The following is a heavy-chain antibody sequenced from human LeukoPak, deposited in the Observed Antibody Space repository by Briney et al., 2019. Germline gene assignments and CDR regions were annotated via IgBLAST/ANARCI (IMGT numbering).Heavy chain of an antibody. J-gene: IGHJ2*01. CDR1: GFSFSSHG. D-gene: IGHD3-10*01. CDR2: ISSGSDYT. CDR3: AKIGVIGNWYYDV. Sequence: GGSLRLSCAASGFSFSSHGMSWVRQAPWKGPEWVSSISSGSDYTFYADSVKGRFTISRNNSKNTLYLQMNSLRAGDTAIYHCAKIGVIGNWYYDVWGRGTLVTVSS. V-gene: IGHV3-23*01.